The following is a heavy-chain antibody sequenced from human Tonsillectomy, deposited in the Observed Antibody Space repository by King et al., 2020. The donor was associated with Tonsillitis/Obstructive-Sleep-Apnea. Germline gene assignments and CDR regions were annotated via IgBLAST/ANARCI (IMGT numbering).Heavy chain of an antibody. J-gene: IGHJ6*03. CDR2: FYYSGTT. Sequence: QLQESGPGLVKPSETLSLTCTVSGGSISSSSYYWGWIRQPPGKGLEWIGSFYYSGTTYYNPSLKSRVTISVDTSKNQFSLKLSSVTAADTAVYYCSRRLDSRTHYYYYMDVWGKGTTVTVSS. V-gene: IGHV4-39*01. CDR3: SRRLDSRTHYYYYMDV. D-gene: IGHD1-14*01. CDR1: GGSISSSSYY.